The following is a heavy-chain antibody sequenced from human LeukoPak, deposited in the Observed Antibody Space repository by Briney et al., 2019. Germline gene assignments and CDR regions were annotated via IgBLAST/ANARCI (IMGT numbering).Heavy chain of an antibody. CDR2: ISSSSGTI. J-gene: IGHJ4*02. D-gene: IGHD1-1*01. V-gene: IGHV3-48*01. CDR3: VKAKYYSWSDGSSFDC. Sequence: GGSLRLSCAASGFTFSSFSMNWVRQAPGKGLEWVSYISSSSGTIYYADSVKGRFTISRDNSKNMLYLQMSSLRPEDTAVYYCVKAKYYSWSDGSSFDCWGQGTLVTVSS. CDR1: GFTFSSFS.